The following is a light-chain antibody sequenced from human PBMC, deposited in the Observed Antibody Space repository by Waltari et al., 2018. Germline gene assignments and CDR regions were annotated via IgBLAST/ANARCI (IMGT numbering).Light chain of an antibody. CDR3: QPHKSYPRT. Sequence: GDRVTLTCQASQDISNYLAWYQQKPGNAPELLIYAATTSHSGVSSRFSGSGSGTEFTLTINSLQPKHSATYYRQPHKSYPRTFGKGTKV. V-gene: IGKV1-9*01. CDR1: QDISNY. CDR2: AAT. J-gene: IGKJ1*01.